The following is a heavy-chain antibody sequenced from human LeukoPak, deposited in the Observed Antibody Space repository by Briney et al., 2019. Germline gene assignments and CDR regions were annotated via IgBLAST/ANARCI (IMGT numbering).Heavy chain of an antibody. V-gene: IGHV3-21*01. J-gene: IGHJ3*01. CDR3: LGAFDL. CDR2: ISSSSTYI. Sequence: GGSLRLSGAASGFIFSSYSMSWVRQTPGKGLEWVSSISSSSTYIHYADSVKGRFTISRDNAQNSLYLQMNSLRVEDTAVYYCLGAFDLWGQGTMVTVSS. CDR1: GFIFSSYS.